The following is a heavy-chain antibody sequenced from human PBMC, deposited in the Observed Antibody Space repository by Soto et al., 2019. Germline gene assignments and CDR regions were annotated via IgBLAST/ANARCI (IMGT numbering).Heavy chain of an antibody. CDR3: AKDWGGRLDF. D-gene: IGHD7-27*01. J-gene: IGHJ4*02. V-gene: IGHV3-30*18. CDR1: GFTFSSYG. Sequence: PXGALRLSCSASGFTFSSYGMHWVRQAPGKGLEWVTIISYDGSNKNYGDSVKGRFTVSRDNPGNTLSLQMNSLRPEDTGIYYCAKDWGGRLDFWGQGAWVTVSS. CDR2: ISYDGSNK.